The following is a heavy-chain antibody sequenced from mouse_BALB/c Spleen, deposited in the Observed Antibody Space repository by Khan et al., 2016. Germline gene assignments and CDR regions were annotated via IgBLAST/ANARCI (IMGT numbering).Heavy chain of an antibody. V-gene: IGHV10-1*02. Sequence: EVQLVESGGGLVQPKGSLKLSCAASGFTFNTYAMNWVRQAPGKGLEWVARIRSKSNNYATYYADSVKDRLTISRDDSQSMLYLQMNNLKTEDTVMYYCVRHAYYRYGDYAMDYWGQGTSVTVSS. D-gene: IGHD2-14*01. J-gene: IGHJ4*01. CDR1: GFTFNTYA. CDR3: VRHAYYRYGDYAMDY. CDR2: IRSKSNNYAT.